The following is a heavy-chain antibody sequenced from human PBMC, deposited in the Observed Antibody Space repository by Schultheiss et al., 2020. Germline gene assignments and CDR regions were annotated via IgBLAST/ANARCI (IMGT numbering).Heavy chain of an antibody. V-gene: IGHV4-59*08. D-gene: IGHD3-9*01. CDR1: GGSISGYF. CDR3: ARGPYYDILTGYYRDYGMDV. Sequence: SETLSLTCTVSGGSISGYFWSWIRQPPGKALEWIGYIYYSGSTTYNPSLKSRVSMSVDTSKNQFSLKLSSVTAADTAVYYCARGPYYDILTGYYRDYGMDVWGQGTTVTVSS. J-gene: IGHJ6*02. CDR2: IYYSGST.